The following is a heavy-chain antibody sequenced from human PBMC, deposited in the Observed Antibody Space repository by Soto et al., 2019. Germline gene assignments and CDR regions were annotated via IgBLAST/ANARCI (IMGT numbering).Heavy chain of an antibody. CDR1: GGSFSGYY. D-gene: IGHD6-25*01. V-gene: IGHV4-34*01. Sequence: SETLSLTCAVYGGSFSGYYWSWIRQPPGKGLEWIGEINHSGSTNYNPSLKGRVTISVDTSKNQFSLKLSSVTAADTAVYYCARGAVLIRLLDYWGQGTLVTVSS. J-gene: IGHJ4*02. CDR2: INHSGST. CDR3: ARGAVLIRLLDY.